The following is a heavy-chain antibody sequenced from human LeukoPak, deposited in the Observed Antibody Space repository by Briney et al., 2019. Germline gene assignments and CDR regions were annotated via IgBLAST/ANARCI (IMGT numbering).Heavy chain of an antibody. CDR3: ARGDLYGDYVILN. CDR2: IWYDGSHE. V-gene: IGHV3-33*01. D-gene: IGHD4-17*01. Sequence: GGSLRLSCAASGFTFSSCGMHWVRQAPGKGLEWVAVIWYDGSHEYYADSVKGRFTISRDNSKNTLYPQMNSLRGEDTAVYYCARGDLYGDYVILNWGQGTLVTVSS. J-gene: IGHJ4*02. CDR1: GFTFSSCG.